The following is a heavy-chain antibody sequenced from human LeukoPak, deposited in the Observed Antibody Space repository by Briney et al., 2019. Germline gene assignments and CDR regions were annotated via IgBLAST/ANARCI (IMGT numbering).Heavy chain of an antibody. CDR3: AKDPLSSIAARGWSDP. V-gene: IGHV3-23*01. Sequence: GGSLRLSCAASGFTFSSYAMTWVRQAPGKGLEWVSGISGSGGSTYYADSVKGRFTISRDNSKNTLCLQMNSLRAEDTAVYYCAKDPLSSIAARGWSDPWGQGTLVTVSS. CDR2: ISGSGGST. CDR1: GFTFSSYA. J-gene: IGHJ5*02. D-gene: IGHD6-6*01.